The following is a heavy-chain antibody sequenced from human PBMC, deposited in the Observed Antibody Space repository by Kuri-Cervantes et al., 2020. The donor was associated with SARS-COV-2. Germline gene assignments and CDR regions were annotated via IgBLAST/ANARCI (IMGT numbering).Heavy chain of an antibody. CDR1: GGSISSGGYY. J-gene: IGHJ4*02. Sequence: SETLSLTCTVSGGSISSGGYYWSWIRRHPGKGLEWIGYIYYSGSTYYNPSLKSRVTISVDTSKNQFSLKLSSVTAADTAVYYCARWSGSVYFDYRGQGTLVTVSS. V-gene: IGHV4-31*03. CDR2: IYYSGST. CDR3: ARWSGSVYFDY. D-gene: IGHD3-3*01.